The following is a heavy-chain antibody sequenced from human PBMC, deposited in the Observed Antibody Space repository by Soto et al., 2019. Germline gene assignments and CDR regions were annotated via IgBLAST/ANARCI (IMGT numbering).Heavy chain of an antibody. Sequence: VASVKVSCKASGYTFTSYYMHWVRQAPGQGLEWMGVVNLSGGTTNYAQRFQGRVTMTRDTSTSTVYMELSSLRSEDTAVYYCALKMDMTSTGSWAFDIWGQGTMVTVSS. D-gene: IGHD2-21*02. CDR1: GYTFTSYY. J-gene: IGHJ3*02. V-gene: IGHV1-46*01. CDR3: ALKMDMTSTGSWAFDI. CDR2: VNLSGGTT.